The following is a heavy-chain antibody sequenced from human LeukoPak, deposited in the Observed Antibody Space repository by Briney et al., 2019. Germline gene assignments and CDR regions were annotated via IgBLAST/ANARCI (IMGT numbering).Heavy chain of an antibody. D-gene: IGHD3-10*01. Sequence: PGGSLRLSCAASGFTFSGFAMHWVRQASGKGLEWVGRIRSKANNYATAYTASVKGRFTISRDESKNTAYLQMDSLKTEDTAVYYCTRRKGDVSGSYFDYWGQGTLVTVSS. J-gene: IGHJ4*02. V-gene: IGHV3-73*01. CDR3: TRRKGDVSGSYFDY. CDR1: GFTFSGFA. CDR2: IRSKANNYAT.